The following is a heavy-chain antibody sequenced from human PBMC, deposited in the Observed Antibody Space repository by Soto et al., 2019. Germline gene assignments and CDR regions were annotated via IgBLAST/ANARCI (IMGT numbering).Heavy chain of an antibody. CDR2: INPSGGST. CDR3: AKDVDVAMILPYYYYGMDV. D-gene: IGHD3-22*01. CDR1: GYTLASYY. J-gene: IGHJ6*02. V-gene: IGHV1-46*04. Sequence: ASVKVSCKESGYTLASYYMHWVRQAPGQGLKWMGIINPSGGSTSYADSVKGRSTISRDNAKNTLYLQMNSLRAEDTAVYYCAKDVDVAMILPYYYYGMDVWGQGTKVTVSS.